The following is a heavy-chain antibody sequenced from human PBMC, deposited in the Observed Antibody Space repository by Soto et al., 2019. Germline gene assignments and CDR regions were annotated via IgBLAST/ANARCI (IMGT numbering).Heavy chain of an antibody. J-gene: IGHJ4*02. CDR2: IRSKAYGGTT. V-gene: IGHV3-49*03. Sequence: PGGSLRLSCTASGFAFGGYAMSWFRQAPGKGLEWVGFIRSKAYGGTTEYAASVKGRFTISRDDSKSIAYLQMNSLKTEDTAVNYCTRSVYIVATTPQYYFDYSGQRTLVTVSS. CDR3: TRSVYIVATTPQYYFDY. D-gene: IGHD5-12*01. CDR1: GFAFGGYA.